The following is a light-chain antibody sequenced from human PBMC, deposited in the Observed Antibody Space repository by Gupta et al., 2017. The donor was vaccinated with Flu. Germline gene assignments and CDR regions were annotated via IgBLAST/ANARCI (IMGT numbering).Light chain of an antibody. CDR1: QSVSNY. CDR2: DAS. V-gene: IGKV3-11*01. Sequence: AATLALSTGERATLSCRASQSVSNYLGWYQQKPGQAPRLIIYDASNRATGIPGRFSGSGSGTDFTLTISSREAEDFAVYYWQQRRSWQTFGQGTKVEIK. J-gene: IGKJ1*01. CDR3: QQRRSWQT.